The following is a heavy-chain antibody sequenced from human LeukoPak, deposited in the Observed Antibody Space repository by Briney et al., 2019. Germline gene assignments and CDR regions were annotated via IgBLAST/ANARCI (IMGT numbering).Heavy chain of an antibody. J-gene: IGHJ6*02. CDR3: ARLSGYGDYVGSYYYYGMDV. CDR1: GYTFTSYG. D-gene: IGHD4-17*01. V-gene: IGHV1-18*01. Sequence: ASVTVSFKASGYTFTSYGISWVRQAPGQGLEWMGWISAYNGNTNYAQKLQGRVTMTTDTSTSTAYMELRSLRSDDTAVYYCARLSGYGDYVGSYYYYGMDVWGQGTTVTVSS. CDR2: ISAYNGNT.